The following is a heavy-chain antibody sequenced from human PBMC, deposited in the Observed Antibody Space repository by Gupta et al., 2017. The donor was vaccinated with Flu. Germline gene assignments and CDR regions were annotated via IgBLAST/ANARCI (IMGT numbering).Heavy chain of an antibody. CDR2: ISYDGNEK. D-gene: IGHD3-16*01. Sequence: QVKLVESGGGVIQPGGSLRLSCAASGFTFSSYAMHWVRQAPGTGLEWVAVISYDGNEKSYPDSVKGRFTVARDNSKNTLFLHMNTLRGEEXAXYYCVRXSQQSPRGGYFGLWGQGALVTVSS. CDR1: GFTFSSYA. V-gene: IGHV3-30*03. CDR3: VRXSQQSPRGGYFGL. J-gene: IGHJ4*02.